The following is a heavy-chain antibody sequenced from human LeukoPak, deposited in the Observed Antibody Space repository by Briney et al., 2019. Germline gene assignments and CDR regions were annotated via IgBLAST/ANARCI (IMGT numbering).Heavy chain of an antibody. CDR1: GYTFTGYY. Sequence: ASVTVSCEASGYTFTGYYMHWVRQAPGQGLEGMGWINPNSGGTNYAQKFQGRVTMTRDTSISTAYMELSRLRSDDTAVYYCARDSHYDFWSGYLINWGQGTLVTVSS. D-gene: IGHD3-3*01. CDR2: INPNSGGT. V-gene: IGHV1-2*02. CDR3: ARDSHYDFWSGYLIN. J-gene: IGHJ4*02.